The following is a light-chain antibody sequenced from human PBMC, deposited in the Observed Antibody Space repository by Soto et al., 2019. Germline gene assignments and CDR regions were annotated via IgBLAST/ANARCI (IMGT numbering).Light chain of an antibody. CDR2: GAS. J-gene: IGKJ4*02. V-gene: IGKV3-20*01. Sequence: EIVMTPSPATLSVSPGERATLSCRASQSVSSNLAWYQQKPGQAPRLLIYGASSRATGIPDRFSGSGSGTDFTLTISSLEPEDFAVYYCQQYGGSSTFGRGTKVDIK. CDR1: QSVSSN. CDR3: QQYGGSST.